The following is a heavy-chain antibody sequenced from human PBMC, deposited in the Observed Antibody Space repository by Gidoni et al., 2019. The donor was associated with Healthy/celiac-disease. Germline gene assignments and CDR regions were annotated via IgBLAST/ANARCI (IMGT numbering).Heavy chain of an antibody. V-gene: IGHV1-46*03. D-gene: IGHD1-1*01. CDR3: ARDQATGTIDY. Sequence: QVQLVQSGAEVKKPGASVKVSCKASGYTFTNYYMHWVRQAPGQGLEWMGIINPSGGSTSYAQKFQGRVTMTRDTSTSTVYMELSSLRSEDTAVYYCARDQATGTIDYWGQGTLVTVSS. CDR2: INPSGGST. J-gene: IGHJ4*02. CDR1: GYTFTNYY.